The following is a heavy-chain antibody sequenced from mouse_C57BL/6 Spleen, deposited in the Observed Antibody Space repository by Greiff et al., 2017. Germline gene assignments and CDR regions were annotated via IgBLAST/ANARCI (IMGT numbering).Heavy chain of an antibody. J-gene: IGHJ4*01. D-gene: IGHD1-3*01. CDR2: IDPSDSET. CDR1: GYTFTSYW. CDR3: ARTNRYYAMDY. Sequence: QVQLQQPGAELVRPGSSVKLSCKASGYTFTSYWMHWVKQRPIQGLEWIGNIDPSDSETHYNQKFKDKATLTVDKSSSTVYMQLSSLTSEDSAVYYCARTNRYYAMDYWGQGTSVTVSS. V-gene: IGHV1-52*01.